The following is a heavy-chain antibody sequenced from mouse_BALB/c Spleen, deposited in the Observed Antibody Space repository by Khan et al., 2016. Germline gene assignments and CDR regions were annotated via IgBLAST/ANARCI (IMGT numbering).Heavy chain of an antibody. J-gene: IGHJ4*01. CDR3: ARRYYAMDD. V-gene: IGHV3-2*02. Sequence: EVQLQESGPGLVKPSQSLSLTCTVTGYSITSDYAWNWIRQFPGNKLEWMGYISYSGFTGYNPSLKSRISITRDTSKNQFFLQLNSVNTEDTDTYYCARRYYAMDDWGQRTSVTVSS. CDR2: ISYSGFT. CDR1: GYSITSDYA.